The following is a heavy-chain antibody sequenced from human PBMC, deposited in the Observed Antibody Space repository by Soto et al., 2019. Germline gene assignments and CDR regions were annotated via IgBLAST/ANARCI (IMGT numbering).Heavy chain of an antibody. J-gene: IGHJ4*02. CDR3: ARASHYTEYYFDY. V-gene: IGHV4-59*01. CDR2: IYYSGST. CDR1: GGSISSYY. Sequence: PSETLSLTCTVSGGSISSYYWSWIRQPPGKGLEWIGYIYYSGSTNYNPSLKSRVTISVDTSKNQFSLKLSSVTAADTAVYYCARASHYTEYYFDYWGQGTLVTVS. D-gene: IGHD1-26*01.